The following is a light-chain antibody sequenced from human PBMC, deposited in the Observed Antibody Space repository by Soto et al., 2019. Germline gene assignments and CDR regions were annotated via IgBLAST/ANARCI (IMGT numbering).Light chain of an antibody. V-gene: IGLV1-44*01. CDR1: SSNIGSNT. CDR2: SNN. J-gene: IGLJ1*01. Sequence: QSVLTQPPSASGTPGQRVTIACSGSSSNIGSNTVNWYQQLPGTAPKRLIYSNNQRPSGVPDRFSGPKSGTSASLAISGLQSEDEADYYCAAWDDSLNGYVFGTGTKSPS. CDR3: AAWDDSLNGYV.